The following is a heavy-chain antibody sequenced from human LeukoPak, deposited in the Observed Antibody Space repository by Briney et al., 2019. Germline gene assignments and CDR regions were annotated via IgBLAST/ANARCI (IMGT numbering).Heavy chain of an antibody. D-gene: IGHD3-10*01. J-gene: IGHJ3*02. CDR1: GGSISNYY. Sequence: SETLSLTCTVSGGSISNYYWCWIRRPPRKGLQWIGYIYYSGYTNYNPSLKSRVTISVDTSKNQFSLKLSSVTAADTAVYYCARNDASGSYYNVAFDIWGQGTMVTVSS. CDR3: ARNDASGSYYNVAFDI. CDR2: IYYSGYT. V-gene: IGHV4-59*01.